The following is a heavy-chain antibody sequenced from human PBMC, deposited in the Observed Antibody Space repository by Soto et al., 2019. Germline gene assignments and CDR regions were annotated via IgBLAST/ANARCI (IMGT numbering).Heavy chain of an antibody. Sequence: RASVKVSCKASGGTFSSYAISWVRQAPGQGLEWMGGIIPIFGTANYAQKFQGRVTITADTSTSTAHMELSSLRSEDTAVYYCARSLDIVLMVYETYGMDVWGQGTTVTVSS. J-gene: IGHJ6*02. CDR3: ARSLDIVLMVYETYGMDV. V-gene: IGHV1-69*06. D-gene: IGHD2-8*01. CDR1: GGTFSSYA. CDR2: IIPIFGTA.